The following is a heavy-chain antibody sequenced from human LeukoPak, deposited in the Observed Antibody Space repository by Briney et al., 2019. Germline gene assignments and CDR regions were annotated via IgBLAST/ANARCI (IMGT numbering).Heavy chain of an antibody. Sequence: GGSLRLSCAASGFTFSSYAMHWVRQAPGKGLEWVAVISYDGSNKYYADSVKGRFTISRDDAKNSLYLQMNSLRVEDTAVYYCARRFDCWGQGTLVTVSS. CDR3: ARRFDC. V-gene: IGHV3-30-3*01. J-gene: IGHJ4*02. CDR2: ISYDGSNK. CDR1: GFTFSSYA.